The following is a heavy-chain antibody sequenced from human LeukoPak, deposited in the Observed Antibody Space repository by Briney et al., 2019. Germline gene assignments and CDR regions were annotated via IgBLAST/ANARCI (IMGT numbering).Heavy chain of an antibody. V-gene: IGHV4-59*01. D-gene: IGHD4-17*01. CDR3: AGYQRTGLSATGLDY. CDR1: GGSINYDY. Sequence: SETLSLTCTVSGGSINYDYWSWIRQPPGKGLEWIGYVFYSGSTNYSPSLRGRVTMSVDTSKDQFSLRLSSLTASDTAVYYCAGYQRTGLSATGLDYWGQGILVTVSS. J-gene: IGHJ4*02. CDR2: VFYSGST.